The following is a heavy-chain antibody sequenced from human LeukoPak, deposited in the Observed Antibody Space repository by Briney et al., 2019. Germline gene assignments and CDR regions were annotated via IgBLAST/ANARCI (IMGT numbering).Heavy chain of an antibody. CDR1: GFTFSSYW. CDR2: IKQDGSEK. V-gene: IGHV3-7*03. J-gene: IGHJ4*02. D-gene: IGHD6-25*01. Sequence: GGSLRLSCAASGFTFSSYWMSWVRQAPGKGLEWVANIKQDGSEKYYVDSVKGRFTISRDNAKNSLYLQMNNLRPEDTAVYYCAKGSAAGRPYYFDYWGQGTLVTVSS. CDR3: AKGSAAGRPYYFDY.